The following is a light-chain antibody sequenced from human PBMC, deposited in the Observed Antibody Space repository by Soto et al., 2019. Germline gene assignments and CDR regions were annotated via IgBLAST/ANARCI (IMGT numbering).Light chain of an antibody. J-gene: IGKJ1*01. CDR1: QDISDD. CDR3: LQNHNDPRT. Sequence: AIQMTQSPSSLSASVGDRVTITCRASQDISDDVGWYQQTPGKAPKLLISGASRLQSGVPSRFSGSGYGAAFTLTITSLRPEDSATYYCLQNHNDPRTFGQGTKVDI. CDR2: GAS. V-gene: IGKV1-6*01.